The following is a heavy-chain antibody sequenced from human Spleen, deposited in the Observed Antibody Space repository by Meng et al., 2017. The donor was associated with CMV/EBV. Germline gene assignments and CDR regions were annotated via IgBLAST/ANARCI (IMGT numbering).Heavy chain of an antibody. J-gene: IGHJ4*02. V-gene: IGHV3-21*01. CDR1: GFTFSSYS. D-gene: IGHD3-10*01. CDR2: ISSSSSYI. Sequence: GESLKISCAASGFTFSSYSMNWVRQAPGKGLEWVSSISSSSSYIYYADSVKGRFTISRDNSKNTLSLHMSSLRPEDTAVYYCARDDSYASGSSWGQGTLVTVSS. CDR3: ARDDSYASGSS.